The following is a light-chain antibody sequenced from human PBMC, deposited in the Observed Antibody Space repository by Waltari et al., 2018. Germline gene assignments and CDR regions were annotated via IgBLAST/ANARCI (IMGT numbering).Light chain of an antibody. Sequence: QSALTQPASVSGSPGQSITISCTGTSSDVGAYDYVSWYQQHPGKAPKLIIYDVSDRPSGVSDRFSGSKSVNTASLTISGLQAEDEGYYYCSSYSSSSTPAVVFGGGTKLTVL. CDR2: DVS. J-gene: IGLJ3*02. V-gene: IGLV2-14*03. CDR3: SSYSSSSTPAVV. CDR1: SSDVGAYDY.